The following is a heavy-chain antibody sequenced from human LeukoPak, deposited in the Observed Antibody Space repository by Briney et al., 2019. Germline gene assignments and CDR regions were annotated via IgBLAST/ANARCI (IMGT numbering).Heavy chain of an antibody. CDR3: ARENDDYSNLPASWFDP. J-gene: IGHJ5*02. D-gene: IGHD4-11*01. CDR2: IYYSGST. CDR1: GGSISSYY. Sequence: PSETLSLTCTVSGGSISSYYWSWIRQPPGKGLEWLGYIYYSGSTNYNPSLKSRVTISVDTSKNQFSLKLSSVTAADTAVYYCARENDDYSNLPASWFDPWGQGTLVTVSS. V-gene: IGHV4-59*01.